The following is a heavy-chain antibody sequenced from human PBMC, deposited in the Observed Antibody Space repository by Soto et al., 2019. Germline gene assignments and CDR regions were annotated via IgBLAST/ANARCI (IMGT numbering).Heavy chain of an antibody. Sequence: SETLSLTCAVSGGSISSGGYSWSWIRQPPGKGLDWIGYIYHSGSTYYNPSLKSRVTISVDTSKNQFSLKLSSVTAADTAVYYCARDHHYGDNWAFDYWGQGALVTVSS. CDR2: IYHSGST. CDR1: GGSISSGGYS. D-gene: IGHD3-16*01. V-gene: IGHV4-30-2*01. CDR3: ARDHHYGDNWAFDY. J-gene: IGHJ4*02.